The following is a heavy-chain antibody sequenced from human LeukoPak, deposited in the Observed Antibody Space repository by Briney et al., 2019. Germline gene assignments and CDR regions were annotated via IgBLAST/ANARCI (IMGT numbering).Heavy chain of an antibody. CDR2: IFYSGST. CDR1: DGSISSSTYY. J-gene: IGHJ5*02. Sequence: SETLSLTCTVSDGSISSSTYYWGWIRQPPGKGLEWIGGIFYSGSTFYNPSLKSRVTISVDTSKNQFSLKLSSVTAADTAVYYCARRAPLLWFGELRGSNWFDPCGQGTLVPVSS. CDR3: ARRAPLLWFGELRGSNWFDP. D-gene: IGHD3-10*01. V-gene: IGHV4-39*01.